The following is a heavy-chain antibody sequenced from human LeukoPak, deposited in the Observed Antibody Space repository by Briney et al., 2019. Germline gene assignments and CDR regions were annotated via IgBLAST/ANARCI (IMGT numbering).Heavy chain of an antibody. Sequence: ASVKVSCKVSGYTLTELSMHWVRQAPGKGLEWMGGFDPEDGETIYAQKFQGRVTMTEDTSTDTAYMELSSLRSEDTAVYYCATDRWVPGVRHYYGMDVWGQGTTVTVSS. D-gene: IGHD3-10*01. J-gene: IGHJ6*02. CDR3: ATDRWVPGVRHYYGMDV. V-gene: IGHV1-24*01. CDR1: GYTLTELS. CDR2: FDPEDGET.